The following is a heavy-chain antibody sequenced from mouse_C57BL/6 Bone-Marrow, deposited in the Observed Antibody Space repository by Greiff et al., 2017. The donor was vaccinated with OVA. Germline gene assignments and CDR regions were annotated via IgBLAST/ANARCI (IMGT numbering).Heavy chain of an antibody. V-gene: IGHV1-53*01. J-gene: IGHJ2*01. CDR2: INPSNGGT. CDR1: GYTFTSYW. CDR3: ARDGVLRYYFDY. D-gene: IGHD1-1*01. Sequence: QVQLQQPGTELVKPGASVKLSCKASGYTFTSYWMHWVKQRPGQGLEWIGNINPSNGGTNYNEKFKSKATLTVDKSSSTAYMQLSSPTSEDSAVYYCARDGVLRYYFDYWGQGTTLTVSS.